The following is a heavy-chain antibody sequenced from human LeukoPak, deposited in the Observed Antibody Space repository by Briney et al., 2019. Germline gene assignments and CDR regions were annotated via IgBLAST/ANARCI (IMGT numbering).Heavy chain of an antibody. D-gene: IGHD6-19*01. CDR1: GYSISSGYY. V-gene: IGHV4-38-2*02. CDR3: ARGSGWYLRGYFQH. J-gene: IGHJ1*01. Sequence: SETLSLTCTVSGYSISSGYYWGWIRQPPGKGLEWIGNIYHSGNTYYKPSLKSRVTISLDTSKNQFSLKLSSVTAADTAVYYCARGSGWYLRGYFQHWGQGTLVTVSS. CDR2: IYHSGNT.